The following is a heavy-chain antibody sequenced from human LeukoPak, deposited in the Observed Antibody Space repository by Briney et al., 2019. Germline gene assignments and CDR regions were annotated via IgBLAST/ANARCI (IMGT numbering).Heavy chain of an antibody. V-gene: IGHV3-30*19. CDR2: ISYDASSK. CDR3: ARDSARRDGYNFDY. D-gene: IGHD5-24*01. CDR1: GFTFSSYG. Sequence: GGSLRLSCAASGFTFSSYGMHWVRQAPGKGLEWVTLISYDASSKFYADSVKGRFTISRDNSKNTLFLQMNSLRAEDTAVYYCARDSARRDGYNFDYWGQGTLVTVSS. J-gene: IGHJ4*02.